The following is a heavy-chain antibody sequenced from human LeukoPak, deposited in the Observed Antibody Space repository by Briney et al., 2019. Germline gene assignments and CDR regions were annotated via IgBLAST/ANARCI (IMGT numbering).Heavy chain of an antibody. Sequence: SETLSLTCAVYGGSFSGYYWSWIRQPPGKGLEWIGEINHSGSTNYNPSLKSRVTISVDTSKNQFSLKLSSVTAADTAVYYCARPTKGSSGWYWYFDLWGRGTLVTVSS. J-gene: IGHJ2*01. CDR2: INHSGST. D-gene: IGHD6-19*01. V-gene: IGHV4-34*01. CDR1: GGSFSGYY. CDR3: ARPTKGSSGWYWYFDL.